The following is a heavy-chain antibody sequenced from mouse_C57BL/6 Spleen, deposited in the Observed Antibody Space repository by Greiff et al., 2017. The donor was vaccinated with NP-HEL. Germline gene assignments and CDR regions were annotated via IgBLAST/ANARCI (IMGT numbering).Heavy chain of an antibody. D-gene: IGHD1-1*01. J-gene: IGHJ2*01. CDR2: ISAGGGYT. CDR3: ARERETKLVLDY. V-gene: IGHV5-4*01. CDR1: GFTFSSYA. Sequence: EVQGLQSGAGLVKPGASVKFSCAASGFTFSSYAMPWVRQRPEQRLEWVATISAGGGYTNYTDNVKGRFTISIDNATNNLYLQLSHLTSEDTAVYYCARERETKLVLDYWGQGTTLTVSS.